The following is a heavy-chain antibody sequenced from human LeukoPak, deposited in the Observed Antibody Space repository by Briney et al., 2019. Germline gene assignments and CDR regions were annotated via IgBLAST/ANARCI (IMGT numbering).Heavy chain of an antibody. Sequence: PSQTLSLTCTVSGGSISSGSYYWSWIRQLAGKGLEWIGRIYTSGSTNYNPSLKSRVTISVDTSKNQFSLKLSSVTAADTAVYYCAREWYFDWLFTFDYWGQGTLVTVSS. D-gene: IGHD3-9*01. CDR2: IYTSGST. V-gene: IGHV4-61*02. J-gene: IGHJ4*02. CDR1: GGSISSGSYY. CDR3: AREWYFDWLFTFDY.